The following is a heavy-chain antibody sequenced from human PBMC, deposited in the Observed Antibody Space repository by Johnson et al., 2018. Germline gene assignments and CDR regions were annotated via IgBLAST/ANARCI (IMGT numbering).Heavy chain of an antibody. J-gene: IGHJ3*02. D-gene: IGHD2-15*01. CDR2: INWNSDSV. CDR3: AKDMVERILGGTSSDDAFDI. Sequence: VRLVESGGGLVRPGRSLRLSCAASGFAFEDYAMQWVRQAPGKGLELVSGINWNSDSVAYADSVKGRFTLPRDNAKNSLHLQMNSLRAEDTALYYCAKDMVERILGGTSSDDAFDIWGQGTMVTVSS. CDR1: GFAFEDYA. V-gene: IGHV3-9*01.